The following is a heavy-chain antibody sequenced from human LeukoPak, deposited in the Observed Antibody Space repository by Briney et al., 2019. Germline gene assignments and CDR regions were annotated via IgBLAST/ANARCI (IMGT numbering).Heavy chain of an antibody. CDR3: ARAPQFGAVTYFDY. J-gene: IGHJ4*02. D-gene: IGHD4/OR15-4a*01. CDR2: INPNSGGT. V-gene: IGHV1-2*02. Sequence: PLASVKVSCKASGYTFTSYAISWVRQAPGQGLEWMGWINPNSGGTNYAQKFQGRVTMTRDTSISTAYMELSRLRSDDTAVYYCARAPQFGAVTYFDYWGQGTLVTVSS. CDR1: GYTFTSYA.